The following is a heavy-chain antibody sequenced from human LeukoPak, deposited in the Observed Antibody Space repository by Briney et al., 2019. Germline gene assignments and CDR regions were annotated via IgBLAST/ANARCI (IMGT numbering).Heavy chain of an antibody. CDR3: AREDSSGWSFDY. D-gene: IGHD6-19*01. J-gene: IGHJ4*02. V-gene: IGHV4-31*03. CDR1: GGSISSGGYY. CDR2: IYYSGST. Sequence: SETLSLTCTVSGGSISSGGYYWSWIRQHPGKGLEWIGYIYYSGSTYYNPSLKSRVTISVDTSKNQFSLKLSSVTAADTAVYYCAREDSSGWSFDYWGQGTLVTVSS.